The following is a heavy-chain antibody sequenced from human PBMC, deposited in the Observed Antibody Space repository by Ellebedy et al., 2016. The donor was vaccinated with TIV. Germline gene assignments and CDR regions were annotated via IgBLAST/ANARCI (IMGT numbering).Heavy chain of an antibody. CDR2: IYSSGGT. Sequence: GESLKISCAASGFTVSSSYVSWVRQAPGRGLEWVSTIYSSGGTYYAGSVKGRFTISRDNSKNTLYLQMNSLRAEDTAVYYCPKDREVGSHYYFDTWGQGTLVTVSS. D-gene: IGHD3-10*01. J-gene: IGHJ4*02. CDR1: GFTVSSSY. CDR3: PKDREVGSHYYFDT. V-gene: IGHV3-53*01.